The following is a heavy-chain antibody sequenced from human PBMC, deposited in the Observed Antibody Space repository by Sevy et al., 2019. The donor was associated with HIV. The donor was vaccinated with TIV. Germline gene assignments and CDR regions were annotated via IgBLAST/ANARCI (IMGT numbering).Heavy chain of an antibody. CDR2: ISASGGST. D-gene: IGHD3-9*01. V-gene: IGHV3-23*01. CDR1: GFTFSSYA. J-gene: IGHJ4*02. Sequence: GGSLRLSCSASGFTFSSYAMHWVRQAPGKGLEWVSTISASGGSTYYADSVKGRFTISRDNSKKNVYLDMNSLRAEDTAIFYCAKEETTGYIWGQGTLVTVSS. CDR3: AKEETTGYI.